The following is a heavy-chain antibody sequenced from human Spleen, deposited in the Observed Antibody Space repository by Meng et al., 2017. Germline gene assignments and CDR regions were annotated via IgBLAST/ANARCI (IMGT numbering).Heavy chain of an antibody. V-gene: IGHV3-38-3*01. D-gene: IGHD3-16*01. CDR2: ISGYST. CDR1: GSTVSSNE. CDR3: ATGFIGDSGY. J-gene: IGHJ4*02. Sequence: GESLKISCAASGSTVSSNEMTWVRQAPGKGLEWVSSISGYSTYYADCRKGRFTISRDNSKNTLHLQMDSLRAEDTAVYYCATGFIGDSGYWGQGTLVTVSS.